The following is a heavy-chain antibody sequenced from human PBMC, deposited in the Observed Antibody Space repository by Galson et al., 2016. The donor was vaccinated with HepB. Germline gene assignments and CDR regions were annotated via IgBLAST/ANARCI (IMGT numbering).Heavy chain of an antibody. J-gene: IGHJ6*02. CDR2: IHSGGTT. Sequence: SLRLSCAASGLTVSSNYMSWVRQAPGKGLEWVSVIHSGGTTFYAVSVQGRFLISRDSSKNTLFLQMNSVRDEDTAVYYCTRHVVKTIYGQYYGMDVWGLGTTVTGSS. V-gene: IGHV3-53*01. CDR3: TRHVVKTIYGQYYGMDV. CDR1: GLTVSSNY. D-gene: IGHD2-15*01.